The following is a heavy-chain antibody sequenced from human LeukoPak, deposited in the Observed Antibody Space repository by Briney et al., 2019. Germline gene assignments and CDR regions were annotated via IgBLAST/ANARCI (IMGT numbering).Heavy chain of an antibody. CDR2: INSDGSSK. V-gene: IGHV3-74*01. D-gene: IGHD1-14*01. CDR1: GFTFSSYW. Sequence: GRSLRLSRAAAGFTFSSYWMQWGRQAPGSGLGWVSHINSDGSSKNYADSVEGRFTIYRNNAKKTLYLQMNSLRAEDTAVYYCARPGSAPYFFWGQGTLVTVSS. J-gene: IGHJ1*01. CDR3: ARPGSAPYFF.